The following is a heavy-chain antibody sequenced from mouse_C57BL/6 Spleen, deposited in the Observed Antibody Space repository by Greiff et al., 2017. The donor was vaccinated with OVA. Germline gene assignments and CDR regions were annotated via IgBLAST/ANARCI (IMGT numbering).Heavy chain of an antibody. CDR1: GFTIKDDY. Sequence: EVQRVESGAELVRPGASVKLSCTASGFTIKDDYMHWVKQRPEQGLEWIGWIDPENGDTEYASKFQGKATITADTSSNTAYLQLSSLTSEDTAVYYCTTDYYGSSPYWGQGTLVTVSA. D-gene: IGHD1-1*01. CDR3: TTDYYGSSPY. CDR2: IDPENGDT. V-gene: IGHV14-4*01. J-gene: IGHJ3*01.